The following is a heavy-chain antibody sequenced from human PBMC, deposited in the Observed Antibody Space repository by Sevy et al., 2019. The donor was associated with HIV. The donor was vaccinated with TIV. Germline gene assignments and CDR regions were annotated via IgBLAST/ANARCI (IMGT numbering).Heavy chain of an antibody. CDR3: EKGMGSEGGGAYYFDY. Sequence: GGSLRLSCAASGFTFDDHTMHWVRQPPGKGLEWVSLISWDGGSTYYADSVKGRFTISIDNSKNSLFLQMNSLGAEDTAWYYCEKGMGSEGGGAYYFDYWGQGTLVTVSS. V-gene: IGHV3-43*01. CDR2: ISWDGGST. CDR1: GFTFDDHT. D-gene: IGHD1-26*01. J-gene: IGHJ4*02.